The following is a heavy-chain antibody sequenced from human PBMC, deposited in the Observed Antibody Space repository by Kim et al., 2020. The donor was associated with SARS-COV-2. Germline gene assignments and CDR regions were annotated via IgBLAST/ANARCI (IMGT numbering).Heavy chain of an antibody. D-gene: IGHD3-9*01. V-gene: IGHV3-30*18. CDR1: GFTFNNYG. J-gene: IGHJ4*02. CDR3: AKGREYFEILSGHSAIVY. CDR2: ISYEGSKK. Sequence: GGSLRLSCAASGFTFNNYGIHWVRQAPGKGLEWVAYISYEGSKKYYVDSMKGRFTISRDSSKNTLYLQMNSLRSEDTAVYYCAKGREYFEILSGHSAIVYWGQGTLVTVSS.